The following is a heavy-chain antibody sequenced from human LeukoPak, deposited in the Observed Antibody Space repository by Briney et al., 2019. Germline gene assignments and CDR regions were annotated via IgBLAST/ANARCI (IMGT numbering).Heavy chain of an antibody. CDR1: GGSISSSNW. Sequence: PSETLSLTCTVSGGSISSSNWWSWVRQPPGKGLEWIGEIYHSGSTNYNPSLKSRVAISVDKSKNQFSLKLSSVTAADTAVYYCASTLGGPRGGYYFDYWGQGTLVTVSS. D-gene: IGHD7-27*01. CDR2: IYHSGST. CDR3: ASTLGGPRGGYYFDY. V-gene: IGHV4-4*02. J-gene: IGHJ4*02.